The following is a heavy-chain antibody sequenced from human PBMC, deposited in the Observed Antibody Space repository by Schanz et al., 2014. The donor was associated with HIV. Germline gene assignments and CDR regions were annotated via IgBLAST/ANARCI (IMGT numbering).Heavy chain of an antibody. CDR3: ARDLGGYNSGVDY. V-gene: IGHV3-48*02. D-gene: IGHD5-12*01. CDR2: ISSSSSTI. Sequence: EVQLVESGGGLVQPGGSLRLSCAASGFTFSSYSMNWVRQAPGKGLEWVSYISSSSSTIYYADSVKGRFTISRDNAKNSLYLQMSSLRDEDTAVYYCARDLGGYNSGVDYWGQGTLVTVSS. J-gene: IGHJ4*02. CDR1: GFTFSSYS.